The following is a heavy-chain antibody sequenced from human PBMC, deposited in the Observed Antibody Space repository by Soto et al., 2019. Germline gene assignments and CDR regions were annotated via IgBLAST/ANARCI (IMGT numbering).Heavy chain of an antibody. Sequence: WGSLRLSCAASGFTFISYAIILFRRSPVKWREWVSAISGSGGSTYYADSVKGRFTISRDNSKNTLYLQMNSLRAEDTAVYYCAKEFTDYDFWSGYYTGLFVDYWGQGTLVTVSS. CDR3: AKEFTDYDFWSGYYTGLFVDY. CDR1: GFTFISYA. V-gene: IGHV3-23*01. D-gene: IGHD3-3*01. J-gene: IGHJ4*02. CDR2: ISGSGGST.